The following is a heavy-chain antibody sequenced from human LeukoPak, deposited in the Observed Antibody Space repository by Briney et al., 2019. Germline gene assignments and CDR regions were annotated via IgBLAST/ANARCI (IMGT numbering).Heavy chain of an antibody. CDR3: ARYEEGITMVRGVIGFDY. Sequence: SETLSLTCTVSGGSISSYYWSWIRQPPGKGLEWIGYIYYSGSTNYNPSLKSRVTISVDTSKNQFSLKLSSVTAADTAVYYCARYEEGITMVRGVIGFDYWGQGTLVTVSS. CDR1: GGSISSYY. CDR2: IYYSGST. J-gene: IGHJ4*02. V-gene: IGHV4-59*08. D-gene: IGHD3-10*01.